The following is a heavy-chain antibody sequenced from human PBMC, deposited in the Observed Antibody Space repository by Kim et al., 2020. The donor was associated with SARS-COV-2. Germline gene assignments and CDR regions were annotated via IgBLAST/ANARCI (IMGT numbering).Heavy chain of an antibody. Sequence: GGSLRLSCAASGFTFSNAWMSWVRQAPGKGLEWVGRIKSKTDGGTTDYAAPVKGRFTISRDDSKNTLYLQMNSLKTEDTAVYYCTTDPVVVVPAAIISGAFDIWGQGTMVTVSS. V-gene: IGHV3-15*01. J-gene: IGHJ3*02. CDR2: IKSKTDGGTT. CDR3: TTDPVVVVPAAIISGAFDI. CDR1: GFTFSNAW. D-gene: IGHD2-2*01.